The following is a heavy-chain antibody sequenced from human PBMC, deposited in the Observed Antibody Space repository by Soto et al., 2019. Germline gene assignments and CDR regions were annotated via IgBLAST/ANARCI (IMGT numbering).Heavy chain of an antibody. Sequence: GGSLRLSCAASGFTFSNAWMSWVRQAPGKGLEWVGRIKSKTDGGTTDYAAPVKGRFTISRDDSKNTLYLQMNSLKTEDTAVYYCTTELPQDILTGYYVLDPFDYWGQGTLVTVSS. CDR2: IKSKTDGGTT. V-gene: IGHV3-15*01. CDR3: TTELPQDILTGYYVLDPFDY. D-gene: IGHD3-9*01. CDR1: GFTFSNAW. J-gene: IGHJ4*02.